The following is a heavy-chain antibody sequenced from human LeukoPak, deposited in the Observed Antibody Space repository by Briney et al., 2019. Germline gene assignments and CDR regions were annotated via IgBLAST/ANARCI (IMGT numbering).Heavy chain of an antibody. J-gene: IGHJ3*02. V-gene: IGHV4-34*01. CDR3: AREVTNNAFDI. D-gene: IGHD4-17*01. CDR1: GGSFSGYY. Sequence: SETLSLTCAVYGGSFSGYYWSWIRQPPGKGLEWVGEINHSGSTNHNPSLKSRVTISVDTSKNQFSLKLSSVTAADTAVYYCAREVTNNAFDIWGQGTMVTVSS. CDR2: INHSGST.